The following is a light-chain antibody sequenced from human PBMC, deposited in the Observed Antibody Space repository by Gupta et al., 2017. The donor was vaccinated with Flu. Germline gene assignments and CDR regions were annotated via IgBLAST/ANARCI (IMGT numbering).Light chain of an antibody. CDR3: TSYTNTNTLAL. Sequence: QSALTQPASVSGSPGQSLTISCTGTSSDIGGYNYVSWYQQHPGKAPKLMIFEVSNRPSGVSARFSGSKSGNTASLTISGLQAEDEADYYCTSYTNTNTLALFGGGTKLTVL. J-gene: IGLJ3*02. CDR2: EVS. CDR1: SSDIGGYNY. V-gene: IGLV2-14*01.